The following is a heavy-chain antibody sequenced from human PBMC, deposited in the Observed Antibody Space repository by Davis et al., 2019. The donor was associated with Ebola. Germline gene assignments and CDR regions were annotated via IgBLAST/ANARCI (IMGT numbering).Heavy chain of an antibody. CDR2: INHSGST. CDR3: ARKRGRYCSITSCYKELIYWYFDL. J-gene: IGHJ2*01. CDR1: GGSFSGYY. V-gene: IGHV4-34*01. Sequence: MPGGSLRLSCAVYGGSFSGYYWRWIRQPPGKGLEWIGEINHSGSTNYNPSLKSRVTIPVDTSKNQFSLKLSSVTAADTAVYYCARKRGRYCSITSCYKELIYWYFDLWGRGTLVTVSS. D-gene: IGHD2-2*02.